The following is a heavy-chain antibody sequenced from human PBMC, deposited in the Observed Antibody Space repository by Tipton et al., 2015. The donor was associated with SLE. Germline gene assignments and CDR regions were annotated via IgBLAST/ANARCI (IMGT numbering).Heavy chain of an antibody. J-gene: IGHJ3*02. V-gene: IGHV3-23*01. D-gene: IGHD5-18*01. CDR3: AKDLRLVRGIQLWSDAFDI. CDR1: GFTFSSYA. CDR2: IGGSGGST. Sequence: SLRPSCAASGFTFSSYAMSWVRQAPGKGLEWVSAIGGSGGSTHYADSVKGRFTISRDNSKNTLYLQMNSLRAEDTAVYYCAKDLRLVRGIQLWSDAFDIWGQGTMVTVSS.